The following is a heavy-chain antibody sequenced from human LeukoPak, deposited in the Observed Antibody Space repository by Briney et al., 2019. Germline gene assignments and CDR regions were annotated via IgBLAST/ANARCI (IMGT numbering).Heavy chain of an antibody. CDR2: IYSGGST. CDR3: ARSKGDYYDSIGYYSRGMDV. CDR1: GFTVSSNY. V-gene: IGHV3-66*01. D-gene: IGHD3-22*01. J-gene: IGHJ6*02. Sequence: GGSLRLSCAASGFTVSSNYMSWVRQAPGKGLEWVSVIYSGGSTYYADSVKGRFTISRDNSKNTLYLRMNSLRAEDTAVYYCARSKGDYYDSIGYYSRGMDVWGQGTTVTVSS.